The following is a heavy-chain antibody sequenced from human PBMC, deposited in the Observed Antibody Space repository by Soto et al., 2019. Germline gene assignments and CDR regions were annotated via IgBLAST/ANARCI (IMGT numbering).Heavy chain of an antibody. CDR2: LYYSGST. CDR3: ARRGYSSGWYVAPFDY. CDR1: GGSISSYY. Sequence: QVQLQESGPGLVTPSETLSLTCTVSGGSISSYYWSWIRQPPGKGLEWIGYLYYSGSTNYNPSLKSRFTIPVDTSKILFSLKLSSVTAADTAVYYCARRGYSSGWYVAPFDYWGQGTLVTVS. V-gene: IGHV4-59*08. D-gene: IGHD6-19*01. J-gene: IGHJ4*02.